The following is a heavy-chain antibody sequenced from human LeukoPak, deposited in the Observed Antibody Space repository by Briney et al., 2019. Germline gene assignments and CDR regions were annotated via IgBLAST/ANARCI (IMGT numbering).Heavy chain of an antibody. Sequence: GGSLRFSGAASGFTFSSYSMNWVRQAPGKELKWVSAISDSGGSTYYADSVKGRFTISRDNSKNTLYLQMNSLRAEDTAVYYCAKDQYQLLLGWFDPWGQGTLVTVSS. CDR3: AKDQYQLLLGWFDP. J-gene: IGHJ5*02. V-gene: IGHV3-23*01. D-gene: IGHD2-2*01. CDR1: GFTFSSYS. CDR2: ISDSGGST.